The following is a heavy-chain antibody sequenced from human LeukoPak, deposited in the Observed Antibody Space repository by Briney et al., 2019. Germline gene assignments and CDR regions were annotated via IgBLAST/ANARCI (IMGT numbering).Heavy chain of an antibody. J-gene: IGHJ5*02. CDR3: AKGGAYYDFIFDP. CDR2: INGNGRAT. V-gene: IGHV3-23*01. D-gene: IGHD3-3*01. Sequence: GGALRLSCAASGFTFRNYAMTWVGQAPGKGLDWVSSINGNGRATYYADSVRGRFTISRDNSKNTLYLQMNSLRAEDTAVFYCAKGGAYYDFIFDPWGQGTLVTVSS. CDR1: GFTFRNYA.